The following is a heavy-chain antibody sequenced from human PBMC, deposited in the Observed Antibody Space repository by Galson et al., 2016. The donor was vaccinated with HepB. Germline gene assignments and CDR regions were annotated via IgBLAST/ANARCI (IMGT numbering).Heavy chain of an antibody. CDR1: GGSIGPGAYY. J-gene: IGHJ4*02. D-gene: IGHD2-21*01. V-gene: IGHV4-39*01. Sequence: SETLSLTCSVSGGSIGPGAYYWDWIRQSPGKGLEWIGNLYFGGNTYYNPSLRSRVTISVDASKNEFSLKLTSVTAADTAVYYCARRPYSYSDDSTSLDSWGQGTLVTVSS. CDR3: ARRPYSYSDDSTSLDS. CDR2: LYFGGNT.